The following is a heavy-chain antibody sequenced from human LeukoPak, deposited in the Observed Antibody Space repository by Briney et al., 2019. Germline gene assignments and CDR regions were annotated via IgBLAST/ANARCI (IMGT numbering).Heavy chain of an antibody. Sequence: QPGGSLRLSCAASGFTFSSYWMYWVRQAPGKGLVWVSRVNTDGSTTNYAESVKGRFTVSRDNAKNTLYLQMNSLRAEDTAVYYCAREKGYSSGWYETFDYWGQGTLVTVSS. CDR3: AREKGYSSGWYETFDY. CDR1: GFTFSSYW. J-gene: IGHJ4*02. V-gene: IGHV3-74*01. D-gene: IGHD6-19*01. CDR2: VNTDGSTT.